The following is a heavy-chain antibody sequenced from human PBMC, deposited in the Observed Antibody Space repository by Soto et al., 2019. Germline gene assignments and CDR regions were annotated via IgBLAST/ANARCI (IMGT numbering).Heavy chain of an antibody. V-gene: IGHV3-48*02. CDR2: ITSSGTTI. CDR1: GFTFSVYT. D-gene: IGHD6-6*01. J-gene: IGHJ5*02. CDR3: ARDGYSTSSDWPWFDP. Sequence: EAQLVESGGGLVQPGGSLRLSCAASGFTFSVYTMHWVRQSPGKSLEWISSITSSGTTISYADSVKGRFTISRDNAKSSLFLQMDTLRDEDTAVYYCARDGYSTSSDWPWFDPWGQGTLVTVSS.